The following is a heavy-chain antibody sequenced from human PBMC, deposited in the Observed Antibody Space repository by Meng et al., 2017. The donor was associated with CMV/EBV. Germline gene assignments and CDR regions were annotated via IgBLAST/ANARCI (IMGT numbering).Heavy chain of an antibody. D-gene: IGHD4-11*01. J-gene: IGHJ4*02. CDR1: GFTSSSYW. CDR2: ISYDGSNK. V-gene: IGHV3-30-3*01. Sequence: GGSLSPSCAASGFTSSSYWMHWVRQAPGKGLEWVAVISYDGSNKYYADSVKGRFTISRDNSKNTLYLQMNSLRAEDTAVYYCARDVNYSLNKWGQGTLVTVSS. CDR3: ARDVNYSLNK.